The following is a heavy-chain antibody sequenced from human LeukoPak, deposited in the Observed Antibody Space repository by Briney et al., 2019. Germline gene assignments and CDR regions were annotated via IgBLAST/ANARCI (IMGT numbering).Heavy chain of an antibody. J-gene: IGHJ4*02. CDR3: TTVTDTAMVPFDY. CDR2: IKSKTDGGTT. D-gene: IGHD5-18*01. CDR1: GFTFSNAW. Sequence: PGGSLRLSCAASGFTFSNAWMSWVRQAPGKGLEWVGRIKSKTDGGTTDYAAPVKDRFTISRDDSKNTLYLQMNSLKTEDTAVYYCTTVTDTAMVPFDYWGQGTLVTVSS. V-gene: IGHV3-15*01.